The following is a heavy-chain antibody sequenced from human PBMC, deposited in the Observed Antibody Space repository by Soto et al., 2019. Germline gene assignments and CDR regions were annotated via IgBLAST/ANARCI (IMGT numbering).Heavy chain of an antibody. Sequence: QVQLVQSGAEVKKPGASVKVSCKASGYTFTNYYMHWVRQAPGQGLEWMGVINPSSFSASYTQKFQGRVTMTRDTSTPTVYMELSSLRSEDTAVYYCARDLIAYCGGDCYTPDYWGHGTLVTVSS. CDR2: INPSSFSA. CDR3: ARDLIAYCGGDCYTPDY. V-gene: IGHV1-46*01. CDR1: GYTFTNYY. D-gene: IGHD2-21*02. J-gene: IGHJ4*01.